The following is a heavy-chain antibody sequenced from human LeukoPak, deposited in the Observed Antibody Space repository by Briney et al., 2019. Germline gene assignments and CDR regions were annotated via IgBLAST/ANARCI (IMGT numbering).Heavy chain of an antibody. Sequence: SETLSLTCTVSGGSISSYYWSWIRQPPGKGLEWLGYIYDTEKSNYNPSLRSRLTISVDTSKNQFSLKVSSVTPADTAVYYCARDGQLWLHVSWGQGTLVTVSS. D-gene: IGHD5-18*01. J-gene: IGHJ5*02. CDR1: GGSISSYY. CDR3: ARDGQLWLHVS. V-gene: IGHV4-59*01. CDR2: IYDTEKS.